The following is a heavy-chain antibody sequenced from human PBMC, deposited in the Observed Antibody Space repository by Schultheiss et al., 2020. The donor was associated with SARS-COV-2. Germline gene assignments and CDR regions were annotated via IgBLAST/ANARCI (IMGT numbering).Heavy chain of an antibody. J-gene: IGHJ4*02. Sequence: LSLTCTVSGGSISSGDYYWSWIRQAPGKGLEWVSYISSSGSTIYYADSVKGRFTISRDNSKDTLFLQMNSLRAEDTAVYYCAKTRVGSTTSYYLDHWGQGTLVTVSS. CDR1: GGSISSGDYY. CDR2: ISSSGSTI. D-gene: IGHD2-2*01. V-gene: IGHV3-11*04. CDR3: AKTRVGSTTSYYLDH.